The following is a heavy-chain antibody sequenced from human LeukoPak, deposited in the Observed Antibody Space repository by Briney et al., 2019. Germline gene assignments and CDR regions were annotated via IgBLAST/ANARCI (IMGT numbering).Heavy chain of an antibody. CDR3: ASYRRAFDY. J-gene: IGHJ4*02. CDR2: INSDGSST. D-gene: IGHD3-16*02. Sequence: RINSDGSSTSYADYVKGRFTISRDNAKNTLYLQMSSLRAEDTAVYYCASYRRAFDYWGQGTLVTVSS. V-gene: IGHV3-74*01.